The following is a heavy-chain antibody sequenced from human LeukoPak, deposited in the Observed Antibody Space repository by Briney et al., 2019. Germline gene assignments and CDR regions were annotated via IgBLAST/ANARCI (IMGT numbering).Heavy chain of an antibody. CDR3: ARVGNGDYRYYFYMDV. D-gene: IGHD4-17*01. CDR1: GGTLSSYA. V-gene: IGHV1-69*06. Sequence: SVKVSCKASGGTLSSYAISWVRQAPGQGLEWMGGIIPIFGTANYAQKFQGRVTITADKSTSTAYMELSSLRSEDTAVYYCARVGNGDYRYYFYMDVWGKGTTVTISS. J-gene: IGHJ6*03. CDR2: IIPIFGTA.